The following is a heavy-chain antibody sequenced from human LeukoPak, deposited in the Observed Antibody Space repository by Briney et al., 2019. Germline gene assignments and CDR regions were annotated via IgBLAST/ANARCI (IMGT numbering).Heavy chain of an antibody. CDR3: ARLGSGWGIDY. CDR2: IWYDGSNK. J-gene: IGHJ4*02. D-gene: IGHD6-19*01. Sequence: GGSLRLSCAASGFIFSSYGMHWVCQAPGKGLEWVAVIWYDGSNKYYADSVKGRFTISRDNSKNTLYLQMNSLRAEDTAVYYCARLGSGWGIDYWGQGTLVTVSS. CDR1: GFIFSSYG. V-gene: IGHV3-33*01.